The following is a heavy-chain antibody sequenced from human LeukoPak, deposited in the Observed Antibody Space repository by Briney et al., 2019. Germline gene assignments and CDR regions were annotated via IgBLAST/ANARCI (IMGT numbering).Heavy chain of an antibody. Sequence: PGGSLRLSCAASGFTFSSYAMSWVRQAPGKGLEWVSAISGSGGSTYYADSVKGRFTISRDNSKNTLYLQMNSLRAEDTAVYYCAKESLGRLLWFGELDDYFDYWGQGTLVTVSS. CDR2: ISGSGGST. D-gene: IGHD3-10*01. CDR3: AKESLGRLLWFGELDDYFDY. V-gene: IGHV3-23*01. CDR1: GFTFSSYA. J-gene: IGHJ4*02.